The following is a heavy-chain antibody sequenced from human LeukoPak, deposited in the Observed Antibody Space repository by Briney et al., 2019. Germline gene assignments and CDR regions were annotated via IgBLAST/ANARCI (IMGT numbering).Heavy chain of an antibody. CDR2: IRSKAYGGTT. Sequence: GRSLRLSCTASGFTFGDYAMSWVRQAPGKGLEWVGFIRSKAYGGTTEYAASVKGRFTISRDDSKSIAYLQMNSLKTEDTAVYYCTSAVVVVAATIHAFDIWGQGTMVTVSS. J-gene: IGHJ3*02. CDR3: TSAVVVVAATIHAFDI. V-gene: IGHV3-49*04. D-gene: IGHD2-15*01. CDR1: GFTFGDYA.